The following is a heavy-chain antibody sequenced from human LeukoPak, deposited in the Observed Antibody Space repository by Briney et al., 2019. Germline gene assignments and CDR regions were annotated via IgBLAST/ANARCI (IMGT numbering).Heavy chain of an antibody. J-gene: IGHJ4*02. CDR3: ATAYGGGFDY. V-gene: IGHV1-24*01. D-gene: IGHD4-17*01. CDR1: GDTLSDLS. CDR2: FDPEDGET. Sequence: ASVKVSCKLSGDTLSDLSMHSVRQAPGKGLEWMGGFDPEDGETLYTQKFQGRVTMTEDTSTETAYMELSSLRFEDTAIYYCATAYGGGFDYWGQGTMVTVSS.